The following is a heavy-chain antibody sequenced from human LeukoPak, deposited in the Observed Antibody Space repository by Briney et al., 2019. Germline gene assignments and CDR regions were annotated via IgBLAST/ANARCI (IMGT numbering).Heavy chain of an antibody. CDR3: ARDQVAAAPDY. V-gene: IGHV3-7*01. CDR2: IKQDGSEK. J-gene: IGHJ4*02. D-gene: IGHD6-13*01. Sequence: PGGSLRLSCAASGFTFSSYWMSWVRQAPGKGLDWVANIKQDGSEKYYVDSVKGRFTISRDNAKNSLYLQMNSLRAEDTAVYYGARDQVAAAPDYWGQGTLITVSS. CDR1: GFTFSSYW.